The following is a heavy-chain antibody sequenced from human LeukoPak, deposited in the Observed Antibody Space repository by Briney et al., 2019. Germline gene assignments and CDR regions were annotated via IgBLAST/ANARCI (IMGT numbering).Heavy chain of an antibody. CDR3: ARGLSAGVDVYYYYMDV. D-gene: IGHD3-10*01. V-gene: IGHV1-69*05. CDR2: IIPMFGTA. J-gene: IGHJ6*03. CDR1: GGTFSRSA. Sequence: GSSVKVSCKASGGTFSRSAISWVRQAPGQGLEWMGRIIPMFGTANYAQKFQGRVTITTDESTNTAYMELSSLRSEDTAVYYCARGLSAGVDVYYYYMDVWGKGTTVTVSS.